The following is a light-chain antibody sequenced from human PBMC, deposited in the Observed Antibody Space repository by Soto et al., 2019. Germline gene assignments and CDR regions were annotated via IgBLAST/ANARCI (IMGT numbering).Light chain of an antibody. Sequence: EVVLTQSPVTLSLSPGERATLSCRASQSFRGLLAWYQQKPCQAPRLLIYDAYNRATGIPPRFSGSGSGTDFTLTISSLQPEDFATYYCQQSYSTPWTFGQGTKVDIK. J-gene: IGKJ1*01. CDR3: QQSYSTPWT. CDR2: DAY. V-gene: IGKV3-11*01. CDR1: QSFRGL.